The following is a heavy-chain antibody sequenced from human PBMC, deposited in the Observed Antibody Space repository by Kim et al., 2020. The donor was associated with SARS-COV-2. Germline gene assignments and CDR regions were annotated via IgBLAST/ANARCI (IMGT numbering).Heavy chain of an antibody. CDR2: IYPADSDT. V-gene: IGHV5-51*01. D-gene: IGHD6-19*01. J-gene: IGHJ4*02. CDR3: ARQHTSGCYLQRLYFDF. CDR1: GYKFTGFW. Sequence: GESLKISCKGSGYKFTGFWIAWVRQMPGKGLEWMGAIYPADSDTRYSPSFQGQVTISVDRSIDTAYLRWGGLKASDTAIYYCARQHTSGCYLQRLYFDFWGQGTLVTVSS.